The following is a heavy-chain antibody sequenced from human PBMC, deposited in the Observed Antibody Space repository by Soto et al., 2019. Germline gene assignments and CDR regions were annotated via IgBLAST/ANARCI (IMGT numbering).Heavy chain of an antibody. D-gene: IGHD4-17*01. Sequence: QLQLQESGPGLVKPSETLSLTCTVSGASISTPNYYWVWIRQPPGKGLDWIGDISYTGSTYNNPSLQSRVTISVDTSKNQFSLRLSSVTAADTAVYYCARRRASDYGGNNNPYYLDYWGQGTLVTVSS. CDR3: ARRRASDYGGNNNPYYLDY. CDR2: ISYTGST. V-gene: IGHV4-39*01. CDR1: GASISTPNYY. J-gene: IGHJ4*02.